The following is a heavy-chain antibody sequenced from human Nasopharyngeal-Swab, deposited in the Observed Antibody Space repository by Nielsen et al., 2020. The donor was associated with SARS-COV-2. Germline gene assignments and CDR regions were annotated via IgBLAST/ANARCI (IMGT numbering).Heavy chain of an antibody. D-gene: IGHD1-26*01. V-gene: IGHV3-74*01. J-gene: IGHJ4*02. Sequence: GESLKISCAASGFTFSSYWMHWVRQAPGKGLVWVSRINSDGSSTSYADSVKGRFTISRDNSKNTLYLQMNSLRAEDTAVYYCAKDLAKYSGSYFDYWGQGTLVTVSS. CDR1: GFTFSSYW. CDR2: INSDGSST. CDR3: AKDLAKYSGSYFDY.